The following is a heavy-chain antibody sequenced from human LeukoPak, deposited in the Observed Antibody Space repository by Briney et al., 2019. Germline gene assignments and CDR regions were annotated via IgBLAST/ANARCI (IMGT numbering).Heavy chain of an antibody. J-gene: IGHJ4*02. CDR1: GFTFSNYW. Sequence: GGSLRLSCAASGFTFSNYWMTWVRQPPGKGLEWVANIKEDGSEKYCVDSVKGRFTISRDNAKSSLYLQMNSLRAEDTAVYYCAREVGGYCSSTSCYHIAARFDYWGQGTLVTVSS. D-gene: IGHD2-2*01. V-gene: IGHV3-7*01. CDR3: AREVGGYCSSTSCYHIAARFDY. CDR2: IKEDGSEK.